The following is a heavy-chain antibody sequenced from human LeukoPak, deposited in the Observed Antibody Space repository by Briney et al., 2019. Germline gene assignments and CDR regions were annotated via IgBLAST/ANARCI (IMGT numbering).Heavy chain of an antibody. D-gene: IGHD3-22*01. CDR1: GGSISSYY. V-gene: IGHV4-4*07. Sequence: PSETLSLTCTVSGGSISSYYRSWLRQPAGKGLEWIGRIYTSGSTSYNPSLKSRVTMSVDTSKNQFSLKLSSVTAADTAVYYCARGPNRITMMIGDAFDIWGQGTMVTISS. CDR2: IYTSGST. J-gene: IGHJ3*02. CDR3: ARGPNRITMMIGDAFDI.